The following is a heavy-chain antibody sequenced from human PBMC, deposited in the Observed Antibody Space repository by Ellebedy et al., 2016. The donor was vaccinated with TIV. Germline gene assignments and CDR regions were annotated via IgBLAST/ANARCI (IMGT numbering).Heavy chain of an antibody. CDR3: AKAGRGWSQTFDI. V-gene: IGHV3-23*01. D-gene: IGHD2-15*01. CDR1: GFTFSSYA. J-gene: IGHJ3*02. Sequence: GESLKISCAASGFTFSSYAMSWVRQAPGMGLEWVSAISGSGGSTYYADSVKGRFTISRDNSKNTLYLQMNSLRAEDTAVYYCAKAGRGWSQTFDIWGQGTMVTVSS. CDR2: ISGSGGST.